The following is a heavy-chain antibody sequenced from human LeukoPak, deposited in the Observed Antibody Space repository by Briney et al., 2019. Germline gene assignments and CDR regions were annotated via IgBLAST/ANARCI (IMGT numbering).Heavy chain of an antibody. CDR3: ARFRVGAGDF. Sequence: GGSLRLSCAASGFTFRHYWMHWVRPVTGKGLVWASRINPDGTTINYADSVRGRFAISRDNAKNTLHLEMNGLRADDTAVYYCARFRVGAGDFWGQGTLVSVSS. CDR2: INPDGTTI. V-gene: IGHV3-74*01. D-gene: IGHD1-26*01. J-gene: IGHJ4*02. CDR1: GFTFRHYW.